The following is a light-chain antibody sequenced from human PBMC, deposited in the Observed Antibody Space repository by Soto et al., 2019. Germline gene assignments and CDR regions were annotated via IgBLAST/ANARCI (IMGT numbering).Light chain of an antibody. Sequence: IQMTQSPYALSASVGDRVAITCRASQSISSYLNWYQQKPGKAPKLLIYAASSLQSGVPSRFSGSGSGTDFTPTISSLQPEDFATYYCQQSYSTRWTFGQGTKVDI. J-gene: IGKJ1*01. V-gene: IGKV1-39*01. CDR2: AAS. CDR1: QSISSY. CDR3: QQSYSTRWT.